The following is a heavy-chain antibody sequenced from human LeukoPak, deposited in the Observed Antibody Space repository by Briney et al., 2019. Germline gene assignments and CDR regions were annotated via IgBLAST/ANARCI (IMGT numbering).Heavy chain of an antibody. V-gene: IGHV3-7*01. Sequence: QSGGSLRLSCAASGFTFSNYWMTCVRQAPGKGLEWVANINQDGSEEYYMDSVKARFTISRDNAKDSLSLQMNSLRAEDTAVYYCVRDGGVSGYDLLDYWGQGTLVTVSS. J-gene: IGHJ4*02. CDR2: INQDGSEE. CDR3: VRDGGVSGYDLLDY. D-gene: IGHD5-12*01. CDR1: GFTFSNYW.